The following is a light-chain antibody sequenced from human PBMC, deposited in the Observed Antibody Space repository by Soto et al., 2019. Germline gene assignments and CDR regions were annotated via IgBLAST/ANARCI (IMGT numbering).Light chain of an antibody. CDR1: SSDIGAYNY. CDR3: SAYTTSSTRV. V-gene: IGLV2-14*01. J-gene: IGLJ1*01. Sequence: QSALNPPASVSGSPGQSSTISCTGTSSDIGAYNYVSWYQQHPGEAPKLLIYEVTYRPSGVTDRFSGSTSAYTASLTTSGLQPEDEADYSSSAYTTSSTRVFGTRTKVTVL. CDR2: EVT.